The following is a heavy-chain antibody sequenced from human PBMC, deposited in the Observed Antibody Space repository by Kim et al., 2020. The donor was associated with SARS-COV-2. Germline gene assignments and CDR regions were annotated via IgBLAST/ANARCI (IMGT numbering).Heavy chain of an antibody. CDR2: IYYSGST. D-gene: IGHD3-3*01. V-gene: IGHV4-39*01. Sequence: SETLSLTCTVSGGSISSSSYYWGWIRQPPGKGLEWIGSIYYSGSTYDNPSPTLKSRVTISVDTSKNQFSMNLTSMSAADTAVYFCARHRGWFWSGFYEGLDYWGQGTLVTVSS. CDR1: GGSISSSSYY. CDR3: ARHRGWFWSGFYEGLDY. J-gene: IGHJ4*02.